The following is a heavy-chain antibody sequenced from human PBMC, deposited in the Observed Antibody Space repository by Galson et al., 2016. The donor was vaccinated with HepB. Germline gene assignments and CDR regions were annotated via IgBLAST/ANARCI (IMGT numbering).Heavy chain of an antibody. CDR1: GFTFSSYA. CDR3: AKVDCGGDCKRFDY. Sequence: SLRLSCAASGFTFSSYAMYWVRQAPGKGLEWVAVISYAGSNKYYADSVKGRFTISRDSSKNTLYLQMSSLRAEDTALYYCAKVDCGGDCKRFDYWGQGTLVTVSS. D-gene: IGHD2-21*02. CDR2: ISYAGSNK. V-gene: IGHV3-30*18. J-gene: IGHJ4*02.